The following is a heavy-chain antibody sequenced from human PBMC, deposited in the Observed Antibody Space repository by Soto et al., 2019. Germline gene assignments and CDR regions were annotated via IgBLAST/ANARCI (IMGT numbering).Heavy chain of an antibody. D-gene: IGHD6-19*01. CDR3: ARDGGYSSGWYDFQH. CDR1: GFTFSSYG. Sequence: QVQLVESGGGVVQPGRSLRLSCAASGFTFSSYGMRWVRQAPGKGLEWVAVIWYDGSNKYYADSVKGRFTISRDNSKNTLYLQMNSLRAEDTAVYYCARDGGYSSGWYDFQHWGQGTLVTVSS. J-gene: IGHJ1*01. V-gene: IGHV3-33*01. CDR2: IWYDGSNK.